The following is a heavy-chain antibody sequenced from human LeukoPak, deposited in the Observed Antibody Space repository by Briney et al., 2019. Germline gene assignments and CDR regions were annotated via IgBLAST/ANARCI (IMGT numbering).Heavy chain of an antibody. CDR2: ISYDGSNK. D-gene: IGHD6-6*01. Sequence: PGGSLRLSCAASGFTLSSYGMHWVRQAPGKGLEWVAVISYDGSNKYYADSVKGRFTISRDNSKNTLYLQMNSLRAEDTAVYYCAKDRQASFDYWGQGTLVTVSS. J-gene: IGHJ4*02. V-gene: IGHV3-30*18. CDR1: GFTLSSYG. CDR3: AKDRQASFDY.